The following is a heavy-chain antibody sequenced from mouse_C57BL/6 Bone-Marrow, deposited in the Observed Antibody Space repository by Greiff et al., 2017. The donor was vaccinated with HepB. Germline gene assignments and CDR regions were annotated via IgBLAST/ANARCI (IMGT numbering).Heavy chain of an antibody. V-gene: IGHV1-69*01. D-gene: IGHD2-3*01. CDR3: ARRKGFYPWFAY. Sequence: QVQLQQPGAELVMPGASVKLSCKASGYTFTSYWMHWVKQRPGQGLEWIGEIDPSDSYTNYNQKFKGKSTLTVDKSSSTAYMQLSSLTSEDSAVYYCARRKGFYPWFAYWGQGTLVTVSA. CDR2: IDPSDSYT. CDR1: GYTFTSYW. J-gene: IGHJ3*01.